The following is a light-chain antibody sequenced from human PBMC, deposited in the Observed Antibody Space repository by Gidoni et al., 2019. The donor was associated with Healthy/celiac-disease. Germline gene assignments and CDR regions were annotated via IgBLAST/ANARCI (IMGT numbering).Light chain of an antibody. J-gene: IGKJ1*01. CDR2: GAS. CDR3: QQYNNWPPWT. CDR1: QRVSSN. Sequence: EIVMPQSPATLSVSPGGRATLSCRASQRVSSNLAWYQQKPGQAPRLLIYGASTRATGIPARFSGSGSGTEFTLTISSLQSEDFAVYYCQQYNNWPPWTFGQGTKVEIK. V-gene: IGKV3-15*01.